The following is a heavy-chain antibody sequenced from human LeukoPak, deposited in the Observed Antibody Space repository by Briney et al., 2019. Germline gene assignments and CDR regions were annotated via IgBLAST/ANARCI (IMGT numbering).Heavy chain of an antibody. Sequence: SETLPLTCTVSGGSISSHYWSWIRQPPGKGLEWIGYIYYSGSTNYNPSLKSRVTISVDTSKNQFSLKLSSVTAADTAVYYCARAPDSWFGELFHYYYYYMDVWGKGTTVTVSS. CDR1: GGSISSHY. V-gene: IGHV4-59*11. CDR2: IYYSGST. D-gene: IGHD3-10*01. J-gene: IGHJ6*03. CDR3: ARAPDSWFGELFHYYYYYMDV.